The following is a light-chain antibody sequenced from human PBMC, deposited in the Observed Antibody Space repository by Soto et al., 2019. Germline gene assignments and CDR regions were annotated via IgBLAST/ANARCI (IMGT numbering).Light chain of an antibody. CDR2: AAS. Sequence: DIQMTQSPSSLSASVGDRVTITCRASQISSYLNWYQQKPGKAPKLLIYAASTLQSGVPSRFSGSGSGTEFTLTISNLQPEDFATYYCQQTYSTPLPFGGGTTVEI. V-gene: IGKV1-39*01. J-gene: IGKJ4*01. CDR3: QQTYSTPLP. CDR1: QISSY.